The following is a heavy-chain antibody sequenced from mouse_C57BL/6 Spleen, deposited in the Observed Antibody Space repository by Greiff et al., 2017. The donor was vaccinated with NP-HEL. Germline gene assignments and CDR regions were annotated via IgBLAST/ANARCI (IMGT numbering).Heavy chain of an antibody. CDR1: GYTFTSYG. V-gene: IGHV1-81*01. CDR2: IYPRSGNT. J-gene: IGHJ3*01. Sequence: LVESGAELARPGASVKLSCKASGYTFTSYGISWVKQRTGQGLEWIGEIYPRSGNTYYNEKFKGKATLTADKSSSTAYMELRSLTSEDSAVYFCARAGPTPLLAYWGQGTLVTVSA. CDR3: ARAGPTPLLAY. D-gene: IGHD6-1*01.